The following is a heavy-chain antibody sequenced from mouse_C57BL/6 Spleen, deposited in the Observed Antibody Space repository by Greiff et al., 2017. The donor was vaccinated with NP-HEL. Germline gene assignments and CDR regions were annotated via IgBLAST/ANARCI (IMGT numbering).Heavy chain of an antibody. D-gene: IGHD2-1*01. CDR1: GFTFSSYA. CDR2: ISDGGSYT. V-gene: IGHV5-4*01. CDR3: ARDRGNYHYYAMDY. Sequence: EVQLVESGGGLVKPGGSLKLSCAASGFTFSSYAMSWVRQTPEKRLEWVATISDGGSYTYYPDNVKGRFTISRDNAKNNLYLQMSHLKSEDTAMYYCARDRGNYHYYAMDYWGQGTSVTVSS. J-gene: IGHJ4*01.